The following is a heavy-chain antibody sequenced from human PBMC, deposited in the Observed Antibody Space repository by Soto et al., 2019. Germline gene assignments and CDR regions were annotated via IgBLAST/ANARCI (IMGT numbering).Heavy chain of an antibody. V-gene: IGHV4-4*02. CDR3: ARWAVAGTTISDY. J-gene: IGHJ4*02. D-gene: IGHD6-19*01. Sequence: SETLSLTCAVSGGSISSSNWWSWVRQPPGKGLEWIGEIYHSGSTNYNPSLKSRVTISVDKSKNQFSLKLSSVTAADTAVYYCARWAVAGTTISDYWGQGTLVTVSS. CDR2: IYHSGST. CDR1: GGSISSSNW.